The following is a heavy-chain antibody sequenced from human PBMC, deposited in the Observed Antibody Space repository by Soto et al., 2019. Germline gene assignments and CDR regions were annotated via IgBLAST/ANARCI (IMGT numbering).Heavy chain of an antibody. CDR1: GGSISSYY. V-gene: IGHV4-59*01. Sequence: PSETLSLTCTVSGGSISSYYWSWIRQPPGKGLEWIGYIYYSGSTNYNPSLKSRVTISVDTSKNQFSLKLSPVTAADTAVYYCARDGYYYDSSGYQRVYYFDYWGQGTLVTVSS. J-gene: IGHJ4*02. CDR2: IYYSGST. D-gene: IGHD3-22*01. CDR3: ARDGYYYDSSGYQRVYYFDY.